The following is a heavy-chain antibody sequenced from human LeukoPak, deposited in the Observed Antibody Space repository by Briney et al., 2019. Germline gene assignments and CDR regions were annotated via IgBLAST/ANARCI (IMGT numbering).Heavy chain of an antibody. D-gene: IGHD1-1*01. CDR2: IYYSGTT. V-gene: IGHV4-39*01. J-gene: IGHJ5*02. Sequence: PSETLSLTCTVSGDSLSSSSCYWGWIRQPPGKGLEWIASIYYSGTTYYYPSLKSRVTISVDTSKNQFSLKLSSVTAADTAVYYCARHVSDLERPHWFDPWGQGTLVTVSS. CDR1: GDSLSSSSCY. CDR3: ARHVSDLERPHWFDP.